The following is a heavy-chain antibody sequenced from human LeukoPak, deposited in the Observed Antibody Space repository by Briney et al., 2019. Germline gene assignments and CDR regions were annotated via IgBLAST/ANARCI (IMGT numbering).Heavy chain of an antibody. J-gene: IGHJ4*02. CDR2: IKQDGSEK. Sequence: GGSLRLSCAASGFTFSSYWMSWVRQAPGKGLEWVANIKQDGSEKYYVDSVKGRFTISRDNARKSLYLQMNSLRADDTAVYYCARKRYGVTVDWGQGTLVTVSS. V-gene: IGHV3-7*01. CDR3: ARKRYGVTVD. CDR1: GFTFSSYW. D-gene: IGHD4-23*01.